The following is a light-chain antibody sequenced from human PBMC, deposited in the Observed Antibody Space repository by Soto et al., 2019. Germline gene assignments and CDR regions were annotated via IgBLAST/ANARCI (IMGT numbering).Light chain of an antibody. J-gene: IGLJ1*01. V-gene: IGLV1-40*01. Sequence: QLVLTQPPSVSGAPGQRVTISCTGSSSNIGTGYNVQWYQQLPGTAPKLLIYAYTNRPSGVPDRFSGSKSDTSASLAITGLQAEDEADYYCQSYDSSLSGYVFGTGTKVTVL. CDR1: SSNIGTGYN. CDR3: QSYDSSLSGYV. CDR2: AYT.